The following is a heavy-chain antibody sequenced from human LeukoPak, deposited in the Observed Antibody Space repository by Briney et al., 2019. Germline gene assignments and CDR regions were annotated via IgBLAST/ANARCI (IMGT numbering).Heavy chain of an antibody. Sequence: PGRSLRLSCAASGFTFSSYAMSWVRQAPGKGLEWVSGISGSGGSTSYADSVKGRFTISRDNSKNTVYLQMNSLRGEDAAVYYCAKEPLYCGGDCYEPFDCWGQGTLVTVSS. V-gene: IGHV3-23*01. J-gene: IGHJ4*02. D-gene: IGHD2-21*02. CDR1: GFTFSSYA. CDR2: ISGSGGST. CDR3: AKEPLYCGGDCYEPFDC.